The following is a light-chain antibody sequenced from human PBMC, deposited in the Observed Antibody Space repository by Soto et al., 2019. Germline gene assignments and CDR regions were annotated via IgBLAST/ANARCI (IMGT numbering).Light chain of an antibody. CDR1: SSDVGGYNY. J-gene: IGLJ1*01. CDR3: SSYKRINTRAPYG. Sequence: QSVLTQPASVSGSPGQSITISCTGTSSDVGGYNYVSWYQHHPGKAPKLMIYDVSNRPSGVSNRFSGSKSGNTASLIISGIQAEDEAEDNCSSYKRINTRAPYGFGT. CDR2: DVS. V-gene: IGLV2-14*03.